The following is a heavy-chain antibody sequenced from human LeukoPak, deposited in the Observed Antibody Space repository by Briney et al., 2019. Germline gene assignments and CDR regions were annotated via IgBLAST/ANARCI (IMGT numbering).Heavy chain of an antibody. Sequence: ASVKVSCKASGYTFTSYGISWVRQAPGQGLEWMGWISAYSGDTNYAQKFQGRATMTTDTSTSTAYMELRSLSSDDTAVYYCARDGEGWSDDEADYYYGMDVWGQGTTVTVSS. D-gene: IGHD6-19*01. CDR1: GYTFTSYG. J-gene: IGHJ6*02. CDR2: ISAYSGDT. V-gene: IGHV1-18*01. CDR3: ARDGEGWSDDEADYYYGMDV.